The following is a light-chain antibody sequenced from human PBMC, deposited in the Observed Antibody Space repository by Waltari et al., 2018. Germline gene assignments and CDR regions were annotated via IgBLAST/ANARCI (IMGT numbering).Light chain of an antibody. Sequence: DIQMTQSPSSLSASVGDRVSITCQASQDISIYLSWYQQKPGKARKVLIYDASNLETGVPSRFTGSRSGTDFTFTISSLQPEDIATYYCQQYKDLPRTFGQGTKVEI. V-gene: IGKV1-33*01. J-gene: IGKJ1*01. CDR2: DAS. CDR3: QQYKDLPRT. CDR1: QDISIY.